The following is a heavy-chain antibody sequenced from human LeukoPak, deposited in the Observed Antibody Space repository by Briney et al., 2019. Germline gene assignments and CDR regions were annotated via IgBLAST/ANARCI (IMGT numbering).Heavy chain of an antibody. CDR2: INHSGST. J-gene: IGHJ3*02. CDR3: ARLDWGSDTSDAFDI. V-gene: IGHV4-34*01. Sequence: SETLSLTCAVYGGSFSGYYWSWIRQPPGKGLEWIGEINHSGSTNYNPSLKSRVTISVDTSKNQFTLKLSSVTAADTAVYYCARLDWGSDTSDAFDIWGQGTMVTVSS. CDR1: GGSFSGYY. D-gene: IGHD7-27*01.